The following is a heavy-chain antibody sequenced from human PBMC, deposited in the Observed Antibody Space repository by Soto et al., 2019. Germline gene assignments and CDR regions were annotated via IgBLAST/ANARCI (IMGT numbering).Heavy chain of an antibody. V-gene: IGHV5-51*01. D-gene: IGHD2-2*01. CDR3: ARLVVVPAARYYYYYGMDV. CDR1: GYSFTSYW. J-gene: IGHJ6*02. CDR2: IYPGDSDT. Sequence: GESLKISCKGSGYSFTSYWIGWVRQMPGKGLEWMGIIYPGDSDTRYSPSFQGQVTISADKSISTAYLQWSGLKASDTAMYYCARLVVVPAARYYYYYGMDVWGQGTTVTV.